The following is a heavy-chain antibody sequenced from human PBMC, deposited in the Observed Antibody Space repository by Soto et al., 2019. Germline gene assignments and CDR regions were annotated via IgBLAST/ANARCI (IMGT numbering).Heavy chain of an antibody. Sequence: SGPTLVNPTQTLTLTCTFSGFSLSTSGVGVGWIRQPPGKALEWLALIYWNDDKRYSPSLKSRLTITKDTSKHQVVLTMTNMDPVDTATHYCARDTAMGPSWGQGTLVTVSS. J-gene: IGHJ4*02. V-gene: IGHV2-5*01. CDR1: GFSLSTSGVG. CDR2: IYWNDDK. CDR3: ARDTAMGPS. D-gene: IGHD5-18*01.